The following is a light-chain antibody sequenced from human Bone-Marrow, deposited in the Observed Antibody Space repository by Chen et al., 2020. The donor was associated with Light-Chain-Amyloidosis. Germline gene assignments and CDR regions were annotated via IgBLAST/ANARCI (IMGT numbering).Light chain of an antibody. Sequence: SYVLTQPSSVSVAPGHTATIACGGNNIGSTSVHWYQQPPGQAPLLVVYDDSDRPSGIPERLSGSNSGNTATLTSSRVEAGDEADYYCQVWDRSSDRPVFGGGTKLTVL. J-gene: IGLJ3*02. V-gene: IGLV3-21*02. CDR3: QVWDRSSDRPV. CDR2: DDS. CDR1: NIGSTS.